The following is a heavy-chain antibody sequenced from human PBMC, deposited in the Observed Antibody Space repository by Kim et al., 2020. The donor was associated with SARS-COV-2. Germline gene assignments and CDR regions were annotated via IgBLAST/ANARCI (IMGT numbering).Heavy chain of an antibody. CDR1: GYTFTSYY. V-gene: IGHV1-46*01. D-gene: IGHD4-17*01. Sequence: ASVKVSCKASGYTFTSYYMHWVRQAPGQGLEWMGIINPSGGSTSYAQKFQGRVTMTRDTSTSTVYMELSSLRSEDTAVYYCAREGRRNGDYDYYYYYGMDVWGQGTTVTVSS. J-gene: IGHJ6*02. CDR3: AREGRRNGDYDYYYYYGMDV. CDR2: INPSGGST.